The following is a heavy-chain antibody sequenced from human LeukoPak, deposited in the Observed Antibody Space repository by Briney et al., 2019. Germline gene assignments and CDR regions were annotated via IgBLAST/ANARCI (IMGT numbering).Heavy chain of an antibody. D-gene: IGHD2-15*01. J-gene: IGHJ3*02. Sequence: PGGSLRLSCAASGFTFRSHWMSWVRQAPGKGLEWVANINPDGSEKFYVDSMKGRFSISRDNAENSVSLQMSSLRGEDTAVYYCARDSQYCSSGSCSPGASDIWGQGTMVT. CDR3: ARDSQYCSSGSCSPGASDI. V-gene: IGHV3-7*01. CDR2: INPDGSEK. CDR1: GFTFRSHW.